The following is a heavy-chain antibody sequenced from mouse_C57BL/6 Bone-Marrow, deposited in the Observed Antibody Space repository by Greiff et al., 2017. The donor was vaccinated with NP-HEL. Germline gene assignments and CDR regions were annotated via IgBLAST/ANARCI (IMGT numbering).Heavy chain of an antibody. CDR3: TSLIYYDYPYYAMDY. Sequence: EVKLVESGGGLVQPGGSMKLSCAASGFTFSDAWMDWVRQSPEKGLEWVAEIRNKANNHATYYAESVKGRFTISRDDSKSSVYLQMNSLRAEDTGIYYCTSLIYYDYPYYAMDYWGQGTSVTVSS. CDR2: IRNKANNHAT. CDR1: GFTFSDAW. V-gene: IGHV6-6*01. J-gene: IGHJ4*01. D-gene: IGHD2-4*01.